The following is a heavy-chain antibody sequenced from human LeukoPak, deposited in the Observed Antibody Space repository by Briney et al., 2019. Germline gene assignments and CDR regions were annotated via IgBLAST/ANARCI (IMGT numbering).Heavy chain of an antibody. Sequence: SVKVSCKASGGTFSSYTISWVRQAPGQGLEWMGRIIPILGIANYAQKFQGRVTITADKSTSAAYMELSSLRSEDTAVYYCAIRPYSSSSYLDYWGQGTLVTVSS. D-gene: IGHD6-6*01. CDR2: IIPILGIA. CDR3: AIRPYSSSSYLDY. CDR1: GGTFSSYT. J-gene: IGHJ4*02. V-gene: IGHV1-69*02.